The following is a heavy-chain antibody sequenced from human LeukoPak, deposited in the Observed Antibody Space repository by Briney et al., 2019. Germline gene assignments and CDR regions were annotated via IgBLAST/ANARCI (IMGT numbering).Heavy chain of an antibody. D-gene: IGHD5-12*01. CDR2: IKSKTDGGTT. CDR3: TTDRGYSGYDNDAFDI. J-gene: IGHJ3*02. V-gene: IGHV3-15*07. Sequence: GGSLRLSCAASGFTFSNAWMNWVRQAPGKGLEWVGRIKSKTDGGTTDYAAPVKGRFTISRDDPKNTLYLQMNSLKTEDTAVYYCTTDRGYSGYDNDAFDIWGQGTMVTVSS. CDR1: GFTFSNAW.